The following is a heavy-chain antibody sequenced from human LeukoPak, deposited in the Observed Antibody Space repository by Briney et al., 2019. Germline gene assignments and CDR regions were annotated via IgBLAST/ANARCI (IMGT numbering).Heavy chain of an antibody. CDR3: ARGFLGGTDQYFDS. CDR2: IGGGGPTT. V-gene: IGHV3-23*01. CDR1: GFTFSTYA. J-gene: IGHJ4*02. D-gene: IGHD6-19*01. Sequence: PGGSLRLSWAAAGFTFSTYAMNWVRQAPAKGLEWVSTIGGGGPTTDYADSVKDRFTISRDNSKNTLYLQMNSLRAEDTAVYFCARGFLGGTDQYFDSWGQGTLVTVSS.